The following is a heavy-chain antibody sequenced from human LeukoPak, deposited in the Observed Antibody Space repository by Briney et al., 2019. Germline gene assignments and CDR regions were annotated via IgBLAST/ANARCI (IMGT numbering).Heavy chain of an antibody. Sequence: SETLSLTCTVSGCSISSSSYYWGWIRQPPGKGLEWIGSIYYSGSTYYNPSLKSRVTISVDTSKNQFSLKLSSVTAADTAVYYCARVNYYDSSGYYAPFFFDYWGQGTLVTVSS. CDR1: GCSISSSSYY. V-gene: IGHV4-39*07. D-gene: IGHD3-22*01. J-gene: IGHJ4*02. CDR3: ARVNYYDSSGYYAPFFFDY. CDR2: IYYSGST.